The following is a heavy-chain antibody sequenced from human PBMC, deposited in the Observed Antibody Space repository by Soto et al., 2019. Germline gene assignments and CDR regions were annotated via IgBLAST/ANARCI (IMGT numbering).Heavy chain of an antibody. D-gene: IGHD6-19*01. V-gene: IGHV4-39*01. CDR3: ARHWAGAGGSSWFDP. CDR1: GGSISSSSYY. J-gene: IGHJ5*02. Sequence: QLQLQESGPGLVKPSETLSLTCTVSGGSISSSSYYWGWIRLPPGKGLEWIGNIYYSGSTYYNPSLKSRVTISVDTSKNQFSLKLCSVTAADTAVYYCARHWAGAGGSSWFDPWGQGTLVTVSS. CDR2: IYYSGST.